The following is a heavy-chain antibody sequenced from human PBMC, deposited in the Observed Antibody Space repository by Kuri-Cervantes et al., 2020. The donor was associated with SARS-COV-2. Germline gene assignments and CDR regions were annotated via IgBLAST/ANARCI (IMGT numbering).Heavy chain of an antibody. D-gene: IGHD2-2*01. Sequence: GGSLRLSCAVSGFTFDDYAMHWVRQAPGKGLEWVSGISWNSGSIGYADSVRGRFTISRDNAKNSLYLQMNSLRAEDMALYYCAKDGIVVVPAAKEGYYYYYMDVWGKGTTVTVSS. CDR2: ISWNSGSI. J-gene: IGHJ6*03. CDR1: GFTFDDYA. CDR3: AKDGIVVVPAAKEGYYYYYMDV. V-gene: IGHV3-9*03.